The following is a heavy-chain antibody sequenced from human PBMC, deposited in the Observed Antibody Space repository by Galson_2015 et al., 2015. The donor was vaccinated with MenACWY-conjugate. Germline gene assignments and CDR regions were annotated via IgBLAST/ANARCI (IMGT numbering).Heavy chain of an antibody. D-gene: IGHD2-2*01. CDR1: GFTFSSYW. CDR3: ARDRVVPAAMYYYMDV. V-gene: IGHV3-7*03. J-gene: IGHJ6*03. CDR2: IKQDGSEK. Sequence: SLRLSCAASGFTFSSYWMSWVRQAPGKGLEWVANIKQDGSEKYYVDSVKGRFTISRDNAKNSLYLQMNSLRAEDTAVYYCARDRVVPAAMYYYMDVWGKGTTVTVSS.